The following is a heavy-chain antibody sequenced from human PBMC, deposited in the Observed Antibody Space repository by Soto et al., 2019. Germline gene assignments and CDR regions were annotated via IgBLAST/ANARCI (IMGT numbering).Heavy chain of an antibody. CDR2: INPNSGGT. CDR1: GYTFTGYY. Sequence: ASVKVSCKASGYTFTGYYMHWVRQAPGQGLEWMGWINPNSGGTNYAQKFQGWVTMTRDTSISTAYMELSRLRSDDTAVYYCARAVQTGGSLPFDYWGQGTLVTVSS. D-gene: IGHD3-16*01. J-gene: IGHJ4*02. V-gene: IGHV1-2*04. CDR3: ARAVQTGGSLPFDY.